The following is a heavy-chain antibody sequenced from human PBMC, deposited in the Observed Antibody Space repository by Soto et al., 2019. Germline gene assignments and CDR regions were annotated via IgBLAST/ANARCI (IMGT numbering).Heavy chain of an antibody. Sequence: VQLVESGGGLVQPGGSLRLSCAASGFTFSSYWMSWVRQAPGKGLEWVANIKQDGSEKYYVDSVKGRFTISRDNAKNSLYLQMNSLRAEDTAVYYCARGTDIVVVPANAFDYWGQGTLVTVSS. CDR3: ARGTDIVVVPANAFDY. D-gene: IGHD2-2*01. CDR1: GFTFSSYW. V-gene: IGHV3-7*01. J-gene: IGHJ4*02. CDR2: IKQDGSEK.